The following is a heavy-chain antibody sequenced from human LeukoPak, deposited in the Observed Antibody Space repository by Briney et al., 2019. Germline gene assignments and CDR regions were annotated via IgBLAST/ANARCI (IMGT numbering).Heavy chain of an antibody. V-gene: IGHV1-46*01. D-gene: IGHD3-22*01. Sequence: GASVKVSCKASGYNFTSYYMHWGRQAPGQGLEWIGIINPSGGSTSYAQKFQGRVTMTRDTSTSTVYMELSSLRSEETAVYYCARGDYDSSGFDYWGQGALVTVAS. CDR3: ARGDYDSSGFDY. J-gene: IGHJ4*02. CDR1: GYNFTSYY. CDR2: INPSGGST.